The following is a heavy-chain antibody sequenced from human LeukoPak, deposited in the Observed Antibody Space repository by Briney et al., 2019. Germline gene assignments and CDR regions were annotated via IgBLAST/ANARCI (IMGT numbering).Heavy chain of an antibody. Sequence: KPSETLSLTCTVSGGSVSSGSYYWSWIRQPPGKGLEWVGNIYYSGSTNYNPSLKSRVTISLDTSTNQFSLKLSSVTAADTAVYYCARGDGGTTSLYYYYGMDVWGQGTTVTVSS. CDR1: GGSVSSGSYY. V-gene: IGHV4-61*01. CDR3: ARGDGGTTSLYYYYGMDV. D-gene: IGHD1-1*01. CDR2: IYYSGST. J-gene: IGHJ6*02.